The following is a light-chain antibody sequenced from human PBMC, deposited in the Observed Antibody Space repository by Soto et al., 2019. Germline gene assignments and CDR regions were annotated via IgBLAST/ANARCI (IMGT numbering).Light chain of an antibody. J-gene: IGKJ4*01. V-gene: IGKV1D-13*01. CDR2: DAS. Sequence: AIQFTQSPSSLSASVGHTVNITFSSSQGIRSALAWYQQKPGKAPKLLIYDASSLQSGVPSRFSGSGSGTDFTLTISTLQPEDFATYHCKQFKNHPLTFGGGTKVDIK. CDR1: QGIRSA. CDR3: KQFKNHPLT.